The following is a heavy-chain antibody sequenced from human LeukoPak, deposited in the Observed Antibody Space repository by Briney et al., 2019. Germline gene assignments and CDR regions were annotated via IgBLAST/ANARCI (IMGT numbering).Heavy chain of an antibody. V-gene: IGHV4-4*07. J-gene: IGHJ5*02. D-gene: IGHD6-19*01. CDR2: FYTSGST. CDR3: ARDALEQWLVRENWFDP. CDR1: GGSISSYY. Sequence: SETLSLTCTVSGGSISSYYWSWIRQPAGKGLEWIGRFYTSGSTNYNPSLKSRVTISVDTSKNQFSLKLSSVTAADTAVYYCARDALEQWLVRENWFDPWGQGTLVTVSS.